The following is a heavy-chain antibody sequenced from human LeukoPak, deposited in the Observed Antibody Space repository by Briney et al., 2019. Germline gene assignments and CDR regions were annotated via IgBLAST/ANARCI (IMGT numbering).Heavy chain of an antibody. D-gene: IGHD6-13*01. V-gene: IGHV4-61*02. CDR2: IYTSGST. CDR1: GGSISSGSYY. J-gene: IGHJ3*02. Sequence: SQTLSLTCTVSGGSISSGSYYWSWIRQPAGKGLEWIGRIYTSGSTNYNPSLKSRVTISVDTSKNQFSLKLSSVTAADTAVYYCARDPIAAAGFAPVYAFDIWGQGTMVTVSS. CDR3: ARDPIAAAGFAPVYAFDI.